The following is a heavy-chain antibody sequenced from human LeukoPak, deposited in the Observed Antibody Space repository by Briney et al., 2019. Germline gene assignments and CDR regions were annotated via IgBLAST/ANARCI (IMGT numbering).Heavy chain of an antibody. V-gene: IGHV4-34*01. D-gene: IGHD6-13*01. CDR1: GESLIGYY. J-gene: IGHJ6*03. CDR2: INHIGST. CDR3: ARGRGGSSTWYPRYYYFMDV. Sequence: SETLSLTCAVYGESLIGYYRGWTRQTPGKGLEWIGEINHIGSTGYNPSLKSRVTISVDTSKNQFSLEVTSITAADMGDYYCARGRGGSSTWYPRYYYFMDVWGKGTTVTVSS.